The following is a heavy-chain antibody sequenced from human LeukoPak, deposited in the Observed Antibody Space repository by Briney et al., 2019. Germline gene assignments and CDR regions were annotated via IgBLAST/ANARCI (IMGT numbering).Heavy chain of an antibody. CDR2: IYYSGST. CDR1: GGSISSYY. CDR3: AKGYSSPAPYYYYYMDV. Sequence: SETLSLTCTVSGGSISSYYWSWLRQPPGKGLEWSGYIYYSGSTNYNPSLKSRVTISVDTSKNQFSLKLSSVTAADTAVDYCAKGYSSPAPYYYYYMDVWGKGTTVTVSS. J-gene: IGHJ6*03. D-gene: IGHD6-13*01. V-gene: IGHV4-59*01.